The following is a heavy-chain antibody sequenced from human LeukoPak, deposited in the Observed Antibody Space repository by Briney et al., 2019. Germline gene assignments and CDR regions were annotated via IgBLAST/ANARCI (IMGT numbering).Heavy chain of an antibody. D-gene: IGHD1-26*01. V-gene: IGHV4-39*07. Sequence: PSETLSLTCTVSGGSISSSSYYWGWIRQPPGKGLEWIGSIYYSGSTYYNPSLKSRVTISVDTSKNQFSLKLSSVTAADTAVYYCARGGSYGKRPFDYWGQGTLVTVSS. CDR3: ARGGSYGKRPFDY. CDR2: IYYSGST. J-gene: IGHJ4*02. CDR1: GGSISSSSYY.